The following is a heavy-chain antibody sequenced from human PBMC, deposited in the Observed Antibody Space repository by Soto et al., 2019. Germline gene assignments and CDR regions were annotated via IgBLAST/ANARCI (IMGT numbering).Heavy chain of an antibody. Sequence: LXLSYAATWFSFICFRMSWVGQAPGKGLQWVSAISGSADATYYADSAKGRFTISRDNSKNTLYLHMNSLRAEDTAVYYCASPSYSSSSEGPLWRQGTLVTAPQ. CDR1: WFSFICFR. CDR2: ISGSADAT. CDR3: ASPSYSSSSEGPL. D-gene: IGHD6-6*01. J-gene: IGHJ1*01. V-gene: IGHV3-23*01.